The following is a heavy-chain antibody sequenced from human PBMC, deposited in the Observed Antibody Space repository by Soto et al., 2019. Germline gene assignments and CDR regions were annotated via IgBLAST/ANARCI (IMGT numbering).Heavy chain of an antibody. J-gene: IGHJ4*02. CDR1: VYGFTSYA. Sequence: SVKGYCKASVYGFTSYAMLCVRKAQRERLEWMGWINAGSGNRKYSQKFQGRVAITRATSASTAYIELSSVRSEDTAVYYCGRDASSGYYYVSPPLHNGGQGTLVTVSS. CDR3: GRDASSGYYYVSPPLHN. CDR2: INAGSGNR. D-gene: IGHD3-22*01. V-gene: IGHV1-3*01.